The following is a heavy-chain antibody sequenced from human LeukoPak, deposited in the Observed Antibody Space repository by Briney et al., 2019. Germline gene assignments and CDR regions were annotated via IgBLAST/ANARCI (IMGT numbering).Heavy chain of an antibody. D-gene: IGHD6-19*01. CDR2: IYYTGST. J-gene: IGHJ4*02. Sequence: SETLSLTCSFSGGSISSYYWSWIRQSPGKGLEWIGYIYYTGSTSFNPSLKSRVTISVDTSKNQLSLKLSSLPAADTAVYYCARAKEGVAGFFDYWGQGTLVTVSS. CDR1: GGSISSYY. V-gene: IGHV4-59*01. CDR3: ARAKEGVAGFFDY.